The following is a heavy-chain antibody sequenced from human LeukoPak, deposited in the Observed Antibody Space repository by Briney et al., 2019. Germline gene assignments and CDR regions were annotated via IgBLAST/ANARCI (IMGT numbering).Heavy chain of an antibody. CDR3: ARDCSGGSCFSDY. Sequence: GGSLRLSCAASGFTFSSYSMNWVRQAPGKGLEWVSSISSSGSYIYYADSVKGRFTISRDNAKNSLYLQMNSLRAEDTAVYYCARDCSGGSCFSDYWGQEPWSPSPQ. CDR1: GFTFSSYS. CDR2: ISSSGSYI. V-gene: IGHV3-21*01. D-gene: IGHD2-15*01. J-gene: IGHJ4*01.